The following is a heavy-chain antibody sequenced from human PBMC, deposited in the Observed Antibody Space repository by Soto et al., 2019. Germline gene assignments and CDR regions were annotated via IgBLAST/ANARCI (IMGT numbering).Heavy chain of an antibody. CDR1: GYTFTSYG. V-gene: IGHV1-18*01. CDR3: ARVRTINMIEGWFDP. D-gene: IGHD3-22*01. Sequence: QVQLVQSGAEVKKPGASVKVSCKASGYTFTSYGISWVRQAPGHGLEWMGWISDYNGNTNYAQKLQGRVTMTTDTSTSRAYRELRSLRSDHTAVYYCARVRTINMIEGWFDPWGQGTLVTVSS. J-gene: IGHJ5*02. CDR2: ISDYNGNT.